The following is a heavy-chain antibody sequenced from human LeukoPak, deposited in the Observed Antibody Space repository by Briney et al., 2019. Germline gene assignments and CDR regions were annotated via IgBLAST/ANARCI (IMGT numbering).Heavy chain of an antibody. D-gene: IGHD6-13*01. CDR3: ARMVSSWGKYYFDY. CDR1: GGSISSYY. J-gene: IGHJ4*02. V-gene: IGHV4-59*01. Sequence: SETLSLTCTVSGGSISSYYWSWIRHPPGKGLEWIGYIYYSGSTNYNPSLKSRVTISVETSKNQFSLKLSSVTAADTAVYYCARMVSSWGKYYFDYWGQGTLVTVSS. CDR2: IYYSGST.